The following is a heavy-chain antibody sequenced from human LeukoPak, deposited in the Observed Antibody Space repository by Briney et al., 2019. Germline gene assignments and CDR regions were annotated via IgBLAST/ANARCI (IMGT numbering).Heavy chain of an antibody. CDR1: GGSFSGYY. J-gene: IGHJ5*02. D-gene: IGHD3-10*01. V-gene: IGHV4-34*01. CDR3: ARVTGSGSSPGQPAGGWFDP. Sequence: SETLSLTCAVYGGSFSGYYWSWIRQPPGKGLEWIGEINHSGSTNYNPSLKSRVTISVDTSKNQFSLKLSSVTAADTAVYYCARVTGSGSSPGQPAGGWFDPWGQGTLVTVSS. CDR2: INHSGST.